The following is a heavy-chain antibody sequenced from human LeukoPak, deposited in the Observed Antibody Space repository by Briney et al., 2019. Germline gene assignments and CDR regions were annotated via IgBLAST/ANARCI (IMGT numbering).Heavy chain of an antibody. CDR2: IKQDGSEK. V-gene: IGHV3-7*01. Sequence: GGSLRLSCAASGFTFSRYWMSWVRQAPGKGLEWVANIKQDGSEKNYVDSVKGRFTISRDNAKNSEYLQMNSLRVEDTAVYYCARVSGDHPDLNYWGQGTLVTVSS. J-gene: IGHJ4*02. D-gene: IGHD5-12*01. CDR1: GFTFSRYW. CDR3: ARVSGDHPDLNY.